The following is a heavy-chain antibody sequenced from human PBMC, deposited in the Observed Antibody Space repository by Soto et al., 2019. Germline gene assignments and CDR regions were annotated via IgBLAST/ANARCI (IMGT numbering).Heavy chain of an antibody. CDR2: IYYSGST. Sequence: SETLSLTCTVSGGSISSYYWSWIRQPPGKGLEWIGYIYYSGSTNYNPSLKSRVTISVDTSKNQFSLKLSSVTAADTAVYYCARDRSSSGKPDYFDYWGQGTLVTVSS. D-gene: IGHD6-13*01. CDR1: GGSISSYY. V-gene: IGHV4-59*01. CDR3: ARDRSSSGKPDYFDY. J-gene: IGHJ4*02.